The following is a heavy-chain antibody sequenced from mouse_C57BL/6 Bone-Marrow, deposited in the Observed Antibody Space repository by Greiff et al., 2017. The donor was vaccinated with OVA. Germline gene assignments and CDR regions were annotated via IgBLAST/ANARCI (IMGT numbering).Heavy chain of an antibody. D-gene: IGHD2-4*01. J-gene: IGHJ4*01. Sequence: QVQLKQSGAELMKPGASVKLSCKATGYTFTGYWIEWVKQRPGHGLEWIGEILPGSGSTNYNEKFKGKATFTADTSSNTAYMQLSSLTTEDSALYYCARSIYYDYLGAMDYWGQGTSVTVSA. CDR1: GYTFTGYW. V-gene: IGHV1-9*01. CDR3: ARSIYYDYLGAMDY. CDR2: ILPGSGST.